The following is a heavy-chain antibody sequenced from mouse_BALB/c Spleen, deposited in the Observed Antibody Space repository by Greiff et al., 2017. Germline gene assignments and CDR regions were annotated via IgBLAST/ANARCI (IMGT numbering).Heavy chain of an antibody. CDR1: GFSLTSYG. Sequence: QVQLKESGPGLVAPSQSLSITCTVSGFSLTSYGVHWVRQPPGKGLEWLGVIWAGGSTNYNSALMSRLSISKDNSKSQVFLKMNSLQTDDTAMYYCARDREAYYYGSSAMDYWGQGTSVTVSS. J-gene: IGHJ4*01. CDR3: ARDREAYYYGSSAMDY. D-gene: IGHD1-1*01. V-gene: IGHV2-9*02. CDR2: IWAGGST.